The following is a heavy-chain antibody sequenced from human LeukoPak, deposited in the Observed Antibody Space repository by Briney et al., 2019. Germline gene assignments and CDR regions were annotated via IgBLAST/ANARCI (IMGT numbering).Heavy chain of an antibody. CDR3: ARAGVERYSGSYYFDY. Sequence: SETLPLTCAVSGVSISSGGYSWSWIRQPPGKGLEWIGYIYHSGSTYYNPSLKSRVTISVDRSKNQFSLKLSSVTAADTAVYYCARAGVERYSGSYYFDYWGQGTLVTVSS. D-gene: IGHD1-26*01. CDR1: GVSISSGGYS. V-gene: IGHV4-30-2*01. J-gene: IGHJ4*02. CDR2: IYHSGST.